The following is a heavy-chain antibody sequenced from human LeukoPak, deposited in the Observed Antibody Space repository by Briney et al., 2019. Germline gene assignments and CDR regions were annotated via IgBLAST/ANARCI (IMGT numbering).Heavy chain of an antibody. J-gene: IGHJ4*02. Sequence: GSSVKVSCKASGGTFSSYVISRVRQAPGQGLEWMGRIIPILGIANYAQKFQGRVTITADKSTSTAYMELSSLRSEDTAVYYCARDLGYDSSGYLVWGQGTLVTVSS. CDR1: GGTFSSYV. D-gene: IGHD3-22*01. CDR3: ARDLGYDSSGYLV. V-gene: IGHV1-69*04. CDR2: IIPILGIA.